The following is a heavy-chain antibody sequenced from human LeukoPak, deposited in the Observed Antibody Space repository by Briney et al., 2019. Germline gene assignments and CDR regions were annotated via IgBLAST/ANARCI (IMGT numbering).Heavy chain of an antibody. CDR1: GLTFRSYA. D-gene: IGHD3-10*01. CDR3: GSGRGPWYYYGMDV. CDR2: ISGNGGNA. Sequence: GGSLRLSCAASGLTFRSYAMSWVRQAPGKGLEWVSVISGNGGNAYYADSVKGRFTISRDNSKNTMYLQMNSLRDEDTAIYYCGSGRGPWYYYGMDVWGQGTTVTVSS. V-gene: IGHV3-23*01. J-gene: IGHJ6*02.